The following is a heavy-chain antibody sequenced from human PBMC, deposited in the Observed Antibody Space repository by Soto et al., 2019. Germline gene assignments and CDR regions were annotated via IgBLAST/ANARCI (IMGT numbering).Heavy chain of an antibody. CDR2: ISYDGSNK. Sequence: QVQLVESGGGVVQPGRSLRLSCAASGFTFSSYGMHWVRQAPGKGLEWVAVISYDGSNKYYADSVKGRFTISRDNSKNXLXLXXNSLRAEDTAVYYCAKDQYIVVVVAATTNIPGLDPWGQGTLVTVSS. D-gene: IGHD2-15*01. V-gene: IGHV3-30*18. J-gene: IGHJ5*02. CDR1: GFTFSSYG. CDR3: AKDQYIVVVVAATTNIPGLDP.